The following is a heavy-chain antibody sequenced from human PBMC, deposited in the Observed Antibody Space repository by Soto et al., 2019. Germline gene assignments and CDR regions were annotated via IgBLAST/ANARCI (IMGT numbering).Heavy chain of an antibody. CDR2: INAGNGNT. CDR3: ARDGTRYCSSTSCYPGYYGMDV. V-gene: IGHV1-3*01. Sequence: QAQLVQSGAEVKKPGASVKVSCKASGYTFTSYAMHWVRQAPGQRLEWMGWINAGNGNTKYSQKFQGRVTITRDTSASTAYMELSSLRSEDTAVYYCARDGTRYCSSTSCYPGYYGMDVWGQGTTVTVSS. J-gene: IGHJ6*02. CDR1: GYTFTSYA. D-gene: IGHD2-2*01.